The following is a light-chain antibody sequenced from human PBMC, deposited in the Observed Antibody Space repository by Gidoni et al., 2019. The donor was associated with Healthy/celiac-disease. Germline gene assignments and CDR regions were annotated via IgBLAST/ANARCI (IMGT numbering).Light chain of an antibody. CDR1: QSISSY. CDR2: AAS. Sequence: DIQMTQSPSSLSASVGDRVTITCRASQSISSYLNWYQQKPGKAPKLLIYAASSLQSGVPSRFSGSGSGTDFTLTISSLQPEDFATYYFPGFTFGPGTKVDIK. V-gene: IGKV1-39*01. J-gene: IGKJ3*01. CDR3: PGFT.